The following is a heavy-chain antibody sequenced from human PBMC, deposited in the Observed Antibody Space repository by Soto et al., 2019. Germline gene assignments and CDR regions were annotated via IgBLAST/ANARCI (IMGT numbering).Heavy chain of an antibody. CDR2: IYHSGST. D-gene: IGHD1-26*01. Sequence: PSETLSLTCDVSGGSISSSNWWSWVRQPPGKGLEWIGEIYHSGSTNYNPSLKSRVTISVDKSKNQFSLKLSSVTAADTAVYYCARAGELLRSYYYYGMDVRGQGTTVTVSS. CDR3: ARAGELLRSYYYYGMDV. V-gene: IGHV4-4*02. CDR1: GGSISSSNW. J-gene: IGHJ6*02.